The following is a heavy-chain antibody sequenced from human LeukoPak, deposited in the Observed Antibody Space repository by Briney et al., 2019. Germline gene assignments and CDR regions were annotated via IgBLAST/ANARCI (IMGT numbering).Heavy chain of an antibody. CDR2: IYYSGST. Sequence: SETLSLTCTVSGGSISSYYWSWIRQPPGKGLEWIGYIYYSGSTNYNPSLKSRVTISVDTSKNQFSLKLSSVTAADTAVYYCARVEGTAYDSSGYFLGSAFDIWGQGTMVTVSS. CDR3: ARVEGTAYDSSGYFLGSAFDI. CDR1: GGSISSYY. J-gene: IGHJ3*02. D-gene: IGHD3-22*01. V-gene: IGHV4-59*08.